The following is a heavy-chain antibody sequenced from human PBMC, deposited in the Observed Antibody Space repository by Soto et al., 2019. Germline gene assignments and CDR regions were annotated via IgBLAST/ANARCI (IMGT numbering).Heavy chain of an antibody. J-gene: IGHJ4*02. D-gene: IGHD6-13*01. Sequence: QVQLVQSGAEVKKPGASVKVSCKASGYTFTSYAMHWVRQAPGQRLEWMGWINAGNGNTKYSQKFQGRVTITRETSASTAYMELSSLRSEETAVYYCARDRSAAAGYFDYWGQGTLVTVSS. CDR3: ARDRSAAAGYFDY. CDR2: INAGNGNT. CDR1: GYTFTSYA. V-gene: IGHV1-3*01.